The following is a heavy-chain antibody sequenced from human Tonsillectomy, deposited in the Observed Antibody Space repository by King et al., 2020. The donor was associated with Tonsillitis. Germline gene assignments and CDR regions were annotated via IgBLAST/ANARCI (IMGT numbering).Heavy chain of an antibody. V-gene: IGHV1-46*03. CDR3: GRVGVYCGKYDAFDI. CDR2: INPSGGST. Sequence: WVRQAPGQGLEWMGIINPSGGSTRDAQKFQGRVTMTRDTSTSTVYMELSMLRSEDTAVYYCGRVGVYCGKYDAFDIWGQGTMVTVSS. D-gene: IGHD4-23*01. J-gene: IGHJ3*02.